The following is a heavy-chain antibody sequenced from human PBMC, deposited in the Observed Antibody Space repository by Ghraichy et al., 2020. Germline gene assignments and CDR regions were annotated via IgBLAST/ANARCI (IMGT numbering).Heavy chain of an antibody. CDR1: GGSISSGDYS. Sequence: SETLSLTCAISGGSISSGDYSWSWIRQPPGKGLEWIGYIYHSGTTYYNPSLKSRVTISVDTSKNQFSLKVNSVTAADTALYYCARLHRVIVALDFWGQGTLVTVSP. CDR3: ARLHRVIVALDF. D-gene: IGHD5-12*01. J-gene: IGHJ3*01. CDR2: IYHSGTT. V-gene: IGHV4-30-2*01.